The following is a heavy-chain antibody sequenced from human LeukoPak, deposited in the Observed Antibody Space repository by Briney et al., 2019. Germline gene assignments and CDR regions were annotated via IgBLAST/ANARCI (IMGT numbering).Heavy chain of an antibody. CDR2: INHSGST. D-gene: IGHD3-16*02. CDR1: GGSFSGYY. V-gene: IGHV4-34*01. Sequence: SETLSLTCAAYGGSFSGYYWSWIRQPPGKGLEWIGEINHSGSTNYNPSLKSRVTISVDTSKNQFSLKLSSVTAADTAVYYCARSTFGGVIAYDAFDIWGQGTMVTVSS. J-gene: IGHJ3*02. CDR3: ARSTFGGVIAYDAFDI.